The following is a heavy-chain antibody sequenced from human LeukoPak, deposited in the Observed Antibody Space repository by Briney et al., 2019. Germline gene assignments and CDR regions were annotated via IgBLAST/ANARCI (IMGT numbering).Heavy chain of an antibody. J-gene: IGHJ4*02. CDR1: GFTFSTYW. CDR2: ISGDGSSS. V-gene: IGHV3-74*01. D-gene: IGHD3-10*01. CDR3: ARGGGGGFY. Sequence: GGSLRLSCAASGFTFSTYWMHWVRQAPGKGLVWVSRISGDGSSSTYADSVKGRFTISRDNAKNTLHLQMNTLRAEDTAVYYCARGGGGGFYWGQGTLVTVSS.